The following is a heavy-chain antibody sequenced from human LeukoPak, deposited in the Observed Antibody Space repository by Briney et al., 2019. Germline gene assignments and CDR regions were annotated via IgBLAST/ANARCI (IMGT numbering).Heavy chain of an antibody. D-gene: IGHD2-2*01. CDR3: ASQAGYCSSTSCYPSYYYMDV. J-gene: IGHJ6*03. CDR2: INPNSGGT. Sequence: ASVKVSCKASGYTFTGYYMHWVRQAPGQGLEWMGWINPNSGGTNYAQKFQGRVTMTRDTSISTAYMELSRLRSDDTAVYYCASQAGYCSSTSCYPSYYYMDVWGKGTTVTVSS. CDR1: GYTFTGYY. V-gene: IGHV1-2*02.